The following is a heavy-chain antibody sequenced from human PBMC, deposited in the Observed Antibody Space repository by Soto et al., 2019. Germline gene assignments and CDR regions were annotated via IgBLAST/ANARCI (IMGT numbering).Heavy chain of an antibody. CDR1: GGTFSSYA. Sequence: QVQLVQSGAEVKKPGSSVKVSCKASGGTFSSYAISWVRQAPGQGLEWMGGIIPIFGTADYAQKFQGRVRITEDESTSTGNMELSSLRSEDTAVYYCASHYDSSGYYYRGLDYWGQGTLVTVSS. D-gene: IGHD3-22*01. J-gene: IGHJ4*02. CDR3: ASHYDSSGYYYRGLDY. V-gene: IGHV1-69*12. CDR2: IIPIFGTA.